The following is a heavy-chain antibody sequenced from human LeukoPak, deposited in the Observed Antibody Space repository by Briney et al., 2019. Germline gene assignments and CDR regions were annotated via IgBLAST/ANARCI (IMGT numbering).Heavy chain of an antibody. V-gene: IGHV1-18*01. CDR3: ARGEYELVGDY. CDR2: ISPYNGNK. Sequence: ASVKVSCKASGFIFSRHSFNWVRQAPGQGLEWMGWISPYNGNKNYAQKFQDRVTMTTDTSTNTAYMELRGLRSDDTAVYYCARGEYELVGDYWGQGTLVTVSS. J-gene: IGHJ4*02. CDR1: GFIFSRHS. D-gene: IGHD6-13*01.